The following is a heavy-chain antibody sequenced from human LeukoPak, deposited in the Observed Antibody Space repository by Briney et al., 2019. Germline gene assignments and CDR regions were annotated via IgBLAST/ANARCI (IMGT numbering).Heavy chain of an antibody. CDR1: GFTFSSYA. CDR3: AKDINWNDGFDY. CDR2: ISGSGGST. D-gene: IGHD1-1*01. Sequence: GGSLRLSCAASGFTFSSYAMSWVRQAPGKGLKWVSAISGSGGSTYYADSVKGRFTISRDNSKNTLYLQMNSLRAEDTAVYYCAKDINWNDGFDYWGQGTLVTVSS. V-gene: IGHV3-23*01. J-gene: IGHJ4*02.